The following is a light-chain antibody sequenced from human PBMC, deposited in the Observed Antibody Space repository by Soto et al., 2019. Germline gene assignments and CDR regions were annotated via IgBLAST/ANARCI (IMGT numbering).Light chain of an antibody. Sequence: EIVLTQSPGTLSLSPGERATLSCRASQTVSSSYLTWYQQKPGQPPRLLIYAASSRATGIPDRFSGSGSGTDFTLTISRLEPEDFAVYYCQQYGSSPQTFGQGTKVEIK. CDR2: AAS. CDR1: QTVSSSY. V-gene: IGKV3-20*01. CDR3: QQYGSSPQT. J-gene: IGKJ1*01.